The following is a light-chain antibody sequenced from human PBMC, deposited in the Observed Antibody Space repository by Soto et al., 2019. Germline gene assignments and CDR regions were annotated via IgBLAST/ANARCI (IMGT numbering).Light chain of an antibody. CDR2: GNN. V-gene: IGLV1-40*01. CDR3: QSYDSSLSGYV. Sequence: QSVLTQPPSVSGAPGQRVTISCTGSSSNIGAGYDVHWYQQLPGTAPKLLIYGNNNRPSGAPDRFSGSKSGTSASLAITGLQAEDEADYYCQSYDSSLSGYVFGTGTKATVL. J-gene: IGLJ1*01. CDR1: SSNIGAGYD.